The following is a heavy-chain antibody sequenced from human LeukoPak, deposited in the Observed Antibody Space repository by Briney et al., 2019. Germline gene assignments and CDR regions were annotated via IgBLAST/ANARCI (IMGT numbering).Heavy chain of an antibody. Sequence: SETLSLTCSVSDDSITMYYWTWIRQPAGKGVEWIGRIYTSGTTNYNPSLKSRVTMSVDTSKNQFSLKLSSVTAADTAVYYCARSASGGYYTNWFDPWGQGTLVTVSS. V-gene: IGHV4-4*07. CDR1: DDSITMYY. J-gene: IGHJ5*02. CDR2: IYTSGTT. D-gene: IGHD3-22*01. CDR3: ARSASGGYYTNWFDP.